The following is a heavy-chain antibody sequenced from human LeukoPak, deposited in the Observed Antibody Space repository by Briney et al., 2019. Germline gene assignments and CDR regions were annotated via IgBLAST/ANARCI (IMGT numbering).Heavy chain of an antibody. J-gene: IGHJ3*02. V-gene: IGHV3-30*18. Sequence: GRSLRLSCAASGFTFSNYDMHWVRQAPGKGLEWVAVISYDGSNKYYADSVKGRFTISRDNSKNTLYLQMNSLRAEDTAVYYCAKGDGYNLVDIWGQGTMVTVSS. D-gene: IGHD5-24*01. CDR1: GFTFSNYD. CDR3: AKGDGYNLVDI. CDR2: ISYDGSNK.